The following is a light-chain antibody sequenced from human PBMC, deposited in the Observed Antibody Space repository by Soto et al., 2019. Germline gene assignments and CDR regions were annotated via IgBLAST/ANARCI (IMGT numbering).Light chain of an antibody. CDR3: SSYKSGSPV. CDR2: DVS. V-gene: IGLV2-14*01. Sequence: QSVLTQPASVSGSPGQSITISCTGTSSDVGGYNYVSWYQQHPGKAPKLMIYDVSNRPSGVSNRFSGSKSGNTASLTISGPQGEDGADYYCSSYKSGSPVFGGGTQLTV. J-gene: IGLJ2*01. CDR1: SSDVGGYNY.